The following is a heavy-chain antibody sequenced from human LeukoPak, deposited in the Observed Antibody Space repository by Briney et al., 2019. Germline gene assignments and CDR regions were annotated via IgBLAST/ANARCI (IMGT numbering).Heavy chain of an antibody. D-gene: IGHD2-15*01. CDR1: GFTFSSYA. J-gene: IGHJ4*02. CDR2: ISAGGGST. Sequence: PGGSLRLSCAASGFTFSSYAMTWVRQAPGKGLEWVSGISAGGGSTYYADSVKGRFTISRDNSKNTLYLQMNSLRAEDTAIYYCAKAVVGVAAIVYWSQGTLVTVSS. CDR3: AKAVVGVAAIVY. V-gene: IGHV3-23*01.